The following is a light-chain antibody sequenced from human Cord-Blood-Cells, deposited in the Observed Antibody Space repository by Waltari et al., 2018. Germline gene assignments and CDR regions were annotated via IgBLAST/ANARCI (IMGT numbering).Light chain of an antibody. J-gene: IGKJ4*01. CDR3: QQSYSTPQELT. Sequence: DIQMTQSPSSLSASVGDRVTITCRESQSISSYLNWYQQKPGKAPKLLIYAASSLQSGVPSRFSVSGSGTDFTLTISSLQPEDFATYYCQQSYSTPQELTFGGGTKVEIK. CDR1: QSISSY. CDR2: AAS. V-gene: IGKV1-39*01.